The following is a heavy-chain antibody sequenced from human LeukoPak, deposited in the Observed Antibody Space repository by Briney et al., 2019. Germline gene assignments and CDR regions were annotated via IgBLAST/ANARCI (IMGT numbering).Heavy chain of an antibody. CDR2: ISGSGGST. J-gene: IGHJ4*02. D-gene: IGHD6-6*01. Sequence: PGGSLRLSCAASGFTFSSYAMSWVRQAPGKGLEWVSGISGSGGSTYYADSVKGRFTISRDNSKNTLYLQMNSLRAEDTAVYYCAKHNGGNGYSSSHPLDYWGQGTLVTVSS. CDR3: AKHNGGNGYSSSHPLDY. V-gene: IGHV3-23*01. CDR1: GFTFSSYA.